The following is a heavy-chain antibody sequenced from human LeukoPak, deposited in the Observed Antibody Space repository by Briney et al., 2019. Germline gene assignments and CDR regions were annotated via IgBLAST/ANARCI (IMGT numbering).Heavy chain of an antibody. Sequence: ASVKVSCKVSGYTLIELSMHWVRQAPGKGLEWMGGFDPEDAEIIYAQRFHGRVTLTEDTSTDTAYMELTSLRSEDTAVYYCATDRGGYKYWGQGTLVSASS. V-gene: IGHV1-24*01. CDR2: FDPEDAEI. CDR1: GYTLIELS. J-gene: IGHJ4*02. CDR3: ATDRGGYKY. D-gene: IGHD5-24*01.